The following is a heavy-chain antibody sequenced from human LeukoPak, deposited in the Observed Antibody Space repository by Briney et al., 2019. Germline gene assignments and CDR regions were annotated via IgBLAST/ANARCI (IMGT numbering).Heavy chain of an antibody. CDR3: ARVLRLERPYYYYYMDV. V-gene: IGHV3-7*03. D-gene: IGHD1-1*01. CDR2: IKQDGSEK. CDR1: GFTFSSYW. J-gene: IGHJ6*03. Sequence: QAGGSLRLSCAASGFTFSSYWMSWVRQAPGKGLEWVANIKQDGSEKYYVDSVKGRFTISRDNAKNSLYLQMNSLRAEDTALYHCARVLRLERPYYYYYMDVWGKGTTVTISS.